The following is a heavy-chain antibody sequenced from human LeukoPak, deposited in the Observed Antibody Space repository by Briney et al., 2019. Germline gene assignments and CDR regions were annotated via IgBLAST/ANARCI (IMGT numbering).Heavy chain of an antibody. Sequence: GGSLRLSCAASGFTFSRYWMSLVRQAPGKGLEWVANIKQDGSEKYYVDSVKGRFTISRDNAKNSLYLQMNSLRAEDTAVYYCARDAGDRLDGGPDAFDIWGQGTMVTVSS. CDR1: GFTFSRYW. J-gene: IGHJ3*02. CDR3: ARDAGDRLDGGPDAFDI. CDR2: IKQDGSEK. V-gene: IGHV3-7*01. D-gene: IGHD7-27*01.